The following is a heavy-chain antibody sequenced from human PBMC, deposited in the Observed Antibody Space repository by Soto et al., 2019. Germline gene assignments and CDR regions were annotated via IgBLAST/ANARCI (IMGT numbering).Heavy chain of an antibody. Sequence: QVQLVQSGAEVKKPGASVKVSCKASGYTFTSYGISWVRQAPGQGLEWMGWISAYNGNTKYTQKLQGRVTMTTDTSTSTGYIELRSLRSADPAVYYCARDLAVGLVDYWGQGTLVTLAS. V-gene: IGHV1-18*01. CDR2: ISAYNGNT. D-gene: IGHD6-19*01. CDR1: GYTFTSYG. CDR3: ARDLAVGLVDY. J-gene: IGHJ4*02.